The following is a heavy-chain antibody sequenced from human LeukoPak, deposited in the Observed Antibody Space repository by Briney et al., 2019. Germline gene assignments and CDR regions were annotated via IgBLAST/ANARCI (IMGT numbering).Heavy chain of an antibody. D-gene: IGHD1-7*01. CDR2: ISANNNNT. Sequence: GASVKVSCKASGYSFTTYGISWVRQAPGQGLEWMGWISANNNNTDNVQKLQGRVTMTRDTSISTAYMELSRLRSDDTAVYYCARADELHILLRAFDIWGQGTMVTVSS. J-gene: IGHJ3*02. CDR3: ARADELHILLRAFDI. CDR1: GYSFTTYG. V-gene: IGHV1-18*01.